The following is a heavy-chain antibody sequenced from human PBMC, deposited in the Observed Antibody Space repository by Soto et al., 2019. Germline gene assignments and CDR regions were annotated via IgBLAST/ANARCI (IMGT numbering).Heavy chain of an antibody. CDR3: ARDLVSSGWSLSYYYYGMDV. CDR1: GYTFTSYY. V-gene: IGHV1-46*03. D-gene: IGHD6-13*01. J-gene: IGHJ6*02. Sequence: QVQLVQSGAEVKKPGASVKVSCKASGYTFTSYYMHWVRQAPGQGLEWMGIINPSGGSTSYAQKFQGRVTMTRDTSTSTVYMELSSLRSEDTAVYYCARDLVSSGWSLSYYYYGMDVWGQGTTVTVSS. CDR2: INPSGGST.